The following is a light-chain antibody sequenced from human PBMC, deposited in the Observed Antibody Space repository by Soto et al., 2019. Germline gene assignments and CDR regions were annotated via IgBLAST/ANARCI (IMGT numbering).Light chain of an antibody. CDR3: QHWNDYSWT. CDR2: KTS. J-gene: IGKJ1*01. CDR1: QSISIW. V-gene: IGKV1-5*03. Sequence: DIHMTQSPSTLSASVGDRVTITCRASQSISIWLAWYQQKPGKAPNLLIYKTSSLETGVPLRFSGSGSGTEFTLTISSLQPDDFATYYCQHWNDYSWTFGQGTKVEVK.